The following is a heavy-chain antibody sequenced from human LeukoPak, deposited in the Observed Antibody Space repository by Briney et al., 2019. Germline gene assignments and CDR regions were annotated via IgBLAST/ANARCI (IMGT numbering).Heavy chain of an antibody. CDR3: ARDGVTTVTILDY. Sequence: SETLSLTCTVSGYSISSSSYYWGWIRQPPGKGLEWIGSIYYSGSTYYNPSLKSRVTISVDTSKNQFSLKLSSVTAADTAVYYCARDGVTTVTILDYWGQGTLVTVSS. CDR2: IYYSGST. CDR1: GYSISSSSYY. D-gene: IGHD4-17*01. V-gene: IGHV4-39*07. J-gene: IGHJ4*02.